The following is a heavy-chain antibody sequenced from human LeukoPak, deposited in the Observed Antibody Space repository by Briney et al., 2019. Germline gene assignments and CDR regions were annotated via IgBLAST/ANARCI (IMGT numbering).Heavy chain of an antibody. V-gene: IGHV4-39*01. Sequence: SETLSLTCTVSFGSMSSRSYYSGWIRQPPGKGLEWIASMSYTGTTYYNPSLRSRVTISVDTSKNQFSLNLSSVTAAYTAVYCSARSGYSFLVDSWGQGTLVTVSS. J-gene: IGHJ4*02. CDR2: MSYTGTT. CDR1: FGSMSSRSYY. D-gene: IGHD5-18*01. CDR3: ARSGYSFLVDS.